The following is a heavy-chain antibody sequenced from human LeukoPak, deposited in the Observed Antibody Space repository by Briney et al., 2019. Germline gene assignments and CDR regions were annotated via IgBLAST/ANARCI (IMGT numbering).Heavy chain of an antibody. CDR3: ARFTPQGYGWGGYNRFDP. V-gene: IGHV3-30*04. CDR1: GFIFSSYA. CDR2: ISYDGTNK. D-gene: IGHD3-16*01. Sequence: GGSLRLSCAGSGFIFSSYAMHWVRQAPGKGLEWVAVISYDGTNKYYEDSVKGRFTISRDNSKNTLNLQMNSLRAEDTAVYYCARFTPQGYGWGGYNRFDPWGQGTLVTVSS. J-gene: IGHJ5*02.